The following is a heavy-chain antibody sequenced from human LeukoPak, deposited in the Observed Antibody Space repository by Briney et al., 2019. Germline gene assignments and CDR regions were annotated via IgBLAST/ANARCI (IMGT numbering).Heavy chain of an antibody. J-gene: IGHJ4*02. CDR1: GYTFTSYD. D-gene: IGHD3-22*01. CDR3: ARGPHGSSGYYGVY. CDR2: MNPNSGNT. Sequence: ASVTVSCKASGYTFTSYDINWVRQATGQGLEWVGWMNPNSGNTGYAQKFQGRVTITRNTSISTAYMELSSLRSEDTAVYYCARGPHGSSGYYGVYWGQGTLVTVSS. V-gene: IGHV1-8*03.